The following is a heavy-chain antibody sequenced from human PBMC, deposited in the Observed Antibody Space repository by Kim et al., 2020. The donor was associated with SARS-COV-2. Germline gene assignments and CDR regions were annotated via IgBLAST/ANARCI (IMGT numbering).Heavy chain of an antibody. Sequence: SETLSLTCTVSGYSISSGYYWGWIRQPPGKGLEWIGSIYHSGSTYYNPSLKSRVTISVDTSKNQFSLKLSSVTAADTAVYYCARDLSTLGGLFLDYWGQGTLVTVSS. CDR2: IYHSGST. V-gene: IGHV4-38-2*02. D-gene: IGHD3-22*01. J-gene: IGHJ4*02. CDR1: GYSISSGYY. CDR3: ARDLSTLGGLFLDY.